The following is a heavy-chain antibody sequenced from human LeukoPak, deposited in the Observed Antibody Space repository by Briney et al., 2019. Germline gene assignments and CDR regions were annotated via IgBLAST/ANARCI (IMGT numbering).Heavy chain of an antibody. V-gene: IGHV3-21*01. J-gene: IGHJ4*02. CDR2: ISSSSSYI. CDR3: ARVRREVATIGFDY. Sequence: GGSLRLSCAASGFTFSSYSMNWVRQAPGKGLEWVSSISSSSSYIYYADSVKGRFTISRDNSKNTLYLQMNSLRAEDTAVYYCARVRREVATIGFDYWGQGTLVTVSS. D-gene: IGHD5-12*01. CDR1: GFTFSSYS.